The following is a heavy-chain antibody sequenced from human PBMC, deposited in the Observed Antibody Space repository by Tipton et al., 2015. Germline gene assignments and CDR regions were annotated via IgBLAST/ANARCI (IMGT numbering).Heavy chain of an antibody. CDR1: GGSVSSGTYY. CDR3: AIDLEHGMDV. Sequence: TLSLTCTVSGGSVSSGTYYWCWIRQPPGKGMEWIDYISFRATTHYNPSLKSRITISLNPSKNQFSLKMSSVTAADTAVYLCAIDLEHGMDVWGQGATVTVSS. CDR2: ISFRATT. V-gene: IGHV4-61*01. J-gene: IGHJ6*02.